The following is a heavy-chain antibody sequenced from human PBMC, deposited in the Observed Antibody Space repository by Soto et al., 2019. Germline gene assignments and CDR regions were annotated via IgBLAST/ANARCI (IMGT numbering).Heavy chain of an antibody. V-gene: IGHV3-21*01. J-gene: IGHJ4*02. CDR1: GFTFSSYS. CDR3: ARDPVVVPAAKGMLYAGPYFDY. Sequence: GGSLRLSCAASGFTFSSYSMNWVRQAPGKGLEWVSSISSSSSYIYYADSVKGRFTISRDNAKNSLYRQMNSLRAEDTAVYYCARDPVVVPAAKGMLYAGPYFDYWGQGALVTVSS. D-gene: IGHD2-2*01. CDR2: ISSSSSYI.